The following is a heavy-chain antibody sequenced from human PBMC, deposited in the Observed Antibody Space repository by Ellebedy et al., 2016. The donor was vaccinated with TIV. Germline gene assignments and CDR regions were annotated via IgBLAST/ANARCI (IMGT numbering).Heavy chain of an antibody. V-gene: IGHV4-59*08. D-gene: IGHD4-23*01. CDR3: ARLRHYGGDSVWFFDL. CDR1: GDSMSNYY. CDR2: IYYSGST. Sequence: MPSETLSLTCTVSGDSMSNYYWSWIRPPPGKPLEWIGYIYYSGSTNYNPSLKSRVTISLDTSKNQFSLRLTSVTAADTAVYYCARLRHYGGDSVWFFDLWGRGTLVTVSS. J-gene: IGHJ2*01.